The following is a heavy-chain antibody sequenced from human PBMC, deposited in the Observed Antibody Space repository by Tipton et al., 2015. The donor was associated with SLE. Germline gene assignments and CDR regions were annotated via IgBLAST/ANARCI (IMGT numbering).Heavy chain of an antibody. CDR3: AKERDPSGSYYGVDN. J-gene: IGHJ4*02. V-gene: IGHV3-23*04. CDR1: GFSFSSYV. D-gene: IGHD1-26*01. CDR2: ISGRGGST. Sequence: VQLVQSGGGLVQSGGSLRVSCAASGFSFSSYVINWVRQRPGKGPEWLSGISGRGGSTYYADSVKGRFTISRDNSKNTLFLQMNSLRAEDSAIYHCAKERDPSGSYYGVDNWGQGTLVTVSS.